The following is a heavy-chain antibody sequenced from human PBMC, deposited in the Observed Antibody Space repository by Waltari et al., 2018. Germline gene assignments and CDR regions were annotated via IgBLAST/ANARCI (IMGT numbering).Heavy chain of an antibody. CDR1: AGPLSSHA. Sequence: QVQLVQSGAAVTKPGSSVKLSCKASAGPLSSHAISCVRQAPGQGLEWMGGIIPIVGTANYAQKFQGRVTITADESTSTAYMELSSLRSEDTAVYYCARDRNYGSGYNWFDPWGQGTLVTVSS. J-gene: IGHJ5*02. D-gene: IGHD3-10*01. CDR2: IIPIVGTA. CDR3: ARDRNYGSGYNWFDP. V-gene: IGHV1-69*12.